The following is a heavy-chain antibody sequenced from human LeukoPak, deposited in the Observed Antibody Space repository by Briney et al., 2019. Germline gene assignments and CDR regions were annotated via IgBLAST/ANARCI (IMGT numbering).Heavy chain of an antibody. D-gene: IGHD3-22*01. CDR1: GFAFSSYA. CDR3: AKDFYDSSGSRYDY. Sequence: PSGGSLRLSCTASGFAFSSYAMSWVRQAPGVGLEWVSAIDGGGGRTWHADSVRGRFTISRDNSKNTLFMQMNSLRAEDMAVYYCAKDFYDSSGSRYDYWGQGTLVTVSS. J-gene: IGHJ4*02. CDR2: IDGGGGRT. V-gene: IGHV3-23*01.